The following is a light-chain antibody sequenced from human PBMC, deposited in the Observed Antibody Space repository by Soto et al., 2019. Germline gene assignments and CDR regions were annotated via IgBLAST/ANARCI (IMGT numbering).Light chain of an antibody. CDR3: QQYDDWPET. V-gene: IGKV3-15*01. J-gene: IGKJ1*01. Sequence: EKVMTQSPATLSVSPGERATLSCSASQSVSSNLAWYQQKPGQAPRLLIYHASTRATGIPARFSGSGSGTEFTLTISSLQSEDLAVYYCQQYDDWPETFGQGTKVEIK. CDR1: QSVSSN. CDR2: HAS.